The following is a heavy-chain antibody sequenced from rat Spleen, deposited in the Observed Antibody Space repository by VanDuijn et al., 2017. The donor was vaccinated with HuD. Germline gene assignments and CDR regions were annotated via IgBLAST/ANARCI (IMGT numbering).Heavy chain of an antibody. V-gene: IGHV2S12*01. D-gene: IGHD3-8*01. Sequence: QVQLKESGPGRVQPSQNLSLTCSVSGFSLNSNGLSWVRQPPGKGLEWIAAISSGGRTYYNSVLKYRLSISRDTSKSQVFLKMNSLQTEDTATYFCTRDGFSINYFDYWGQGVMVTVSS. J-gene: IGHJ2*01. CDR1: GFSLNSNG. CDR3: TRDGFSINYFDY. CDR2: ISSGGRT.